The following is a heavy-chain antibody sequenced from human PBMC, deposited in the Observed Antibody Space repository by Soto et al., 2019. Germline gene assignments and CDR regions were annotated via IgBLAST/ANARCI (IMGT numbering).Heavy chain of an antibody. Sequence: PSETLSLTCTVSGGSISSYYWSWIRQPPGKGLEWNGYIYYSGSTNYNPSLKSLVTISVDTSKNQFSLMLSSVTAADTAVYYCVRHELEITGTDWAYYYYYYMDVWGKGTTVTVSS. CDR1: GGSISSYY. CDR3: VRHELEITGTDWAYYYYYYMDV. D-gene: IGHD1-7*01. CDR2: IYYSGST. V-gene: IGHV4-59*08. J-gene: IGHJ6*03.